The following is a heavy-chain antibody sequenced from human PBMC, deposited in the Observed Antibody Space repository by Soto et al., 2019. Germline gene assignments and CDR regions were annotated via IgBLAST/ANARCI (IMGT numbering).Heavy chain of an antibody. CDR3: ARGYCSSTSCYEFDY. CDR1: GGSISSYY. D-gene: IGHD2-2*01. J-gene: IGHJ4*02. CDR2: IYNSGST. V-gene: IGHV4-59*01. Sequence: SETLSLTCTVSGGSISSYYWSWIRQPPGKGLEWIGYIYNSGSTNYNPSLKSRVTISVDTSKKQFSLKLSSVTAADTAVYYCARGYCSSTSCYEFDYWGQGTLVTVSS.